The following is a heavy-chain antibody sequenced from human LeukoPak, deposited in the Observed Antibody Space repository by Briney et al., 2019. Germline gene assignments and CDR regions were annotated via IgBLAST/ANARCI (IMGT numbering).Heavy chain of an antibody. CDR3: AKKAQYNGNYPLDY. V-gene: IGHV3-23*01. CDR2: TSDRGDYT. CDR1: GFTFTSYS. Sequence: GGSLRLSCAASGFTFTSYSMSWVRQAPGKGLEWVSGTSDRGDYTYYADSVKGRFTICRDNSKNMLYLQMNSLRAEDTALYFCAKKAQYNGNYPLDYWGQGTLVTVSS. D-gene: IGHD1-26*01. J-gene: IGHJ4*02.